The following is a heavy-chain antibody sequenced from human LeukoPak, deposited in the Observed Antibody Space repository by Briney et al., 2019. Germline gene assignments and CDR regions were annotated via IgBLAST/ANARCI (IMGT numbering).Heavy chain of an antibody. V-gene: IGHV1-18*01. CDR2: ISGDNGKT. D-gene: IGHD1-26*01. CDR1: GFSFTTYG. CDR3: ARDPGSFHSWGHFDY. J-gene: IGHJ4*02. Sequence: ASVKVSCKTSGFSFTTYGISWLRQAPGQGPEWMGWISGDNGKTNYARKVQDRVTLTTDRSTSTAHMELRSLTSHDTAIYYCARDPGSFHSWGHFDYWGRGTLITVSS.